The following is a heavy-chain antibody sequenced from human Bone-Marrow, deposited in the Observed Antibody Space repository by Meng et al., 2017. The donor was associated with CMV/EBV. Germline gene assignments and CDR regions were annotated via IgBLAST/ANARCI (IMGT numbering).Heavy chain of an antibody. V-gene: IGHV3-7*01. D-gene: IGHD1-26*01. CDR2: IKQDGSKK. CDR3: TRDDRWALDF. J-gene: IGHJ4*02. Sequence: GESLKISCAASGFTFSTEWMSWARQAPGKGLEWVANIKQDGSKKYYVDSVRGRFTISRDKAGNSLYLEMNSLRVEDTAVYYCTRDDRWALDFWGQGTLVTVSS. CDR1: GFTFSTEW.